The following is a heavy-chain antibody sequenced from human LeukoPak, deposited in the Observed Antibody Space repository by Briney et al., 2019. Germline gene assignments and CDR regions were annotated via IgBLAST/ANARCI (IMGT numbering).Heavy chain of an antibody. V-gene: IGHV3-74*01. CDR2: INSDGSST. J-gene: IGHJ2*01. D-gene: IGHD3-10*01. Sequence: GGSLRLSCAASGFTFSIYWMHWVRQAPGKGLVWVSRINSDGSSTSYADSVKGRFTISRDNAKNTLYLQMNSLRAEDTALYYCAKDRRPTVSGGYFDLWGRGTLVIVSS. CDR3: AKDRRPTVSGGYFDL. CDR1: GFTFSIYW.